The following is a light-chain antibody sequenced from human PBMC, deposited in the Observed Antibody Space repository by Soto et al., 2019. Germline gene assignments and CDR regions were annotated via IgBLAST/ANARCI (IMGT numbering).Light chain of an antibody. J-gene: IGLJ2*01. Sequence: QPVLTQSPSASASLGASVKLTCTLSSGHSSYAIAWHQQQPEKGPRYLMNLNIDGSHSKGDVIPDRFSGSSSGAERYLPISSLQSEDEADYYCQPWVTGIVVFGGGTKVTVL. V-gene: IGLV4-69*01. CDR3: QPWVTGIVV. CDR2: LNIDGSH. CDR1: SGHSSYA.